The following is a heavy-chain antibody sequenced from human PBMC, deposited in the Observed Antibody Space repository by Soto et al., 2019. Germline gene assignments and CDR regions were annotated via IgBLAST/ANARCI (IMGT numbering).Heavy chain of an antibody. CDR3: ARWGCSGGSCYPFTFDP. CDR1: GYTLTELS. Sequence: ASVKVSCKVSGYTLTELSMHWVRQAPGKGLEWMGGINPEDGETSYAQKFQGRVTMTRNTSISTAYMELSSLRSEDTAVYYCARWGCSGGSCYPFTFDPWGQGTLVTVSS. D-gene: IGHD2-15*01. V-gene: IGHV1-24*01. CDR2: INPEDGET. J-gene: IGHJ5*02.